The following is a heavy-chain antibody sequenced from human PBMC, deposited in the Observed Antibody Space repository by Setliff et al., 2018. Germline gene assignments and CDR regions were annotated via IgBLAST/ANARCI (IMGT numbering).Heavy chain of an antibody. V-gene: IGHV3-48*01. D-gene: IGHD1-1*01. CDR1: GFSCSDYS. CDR2: ITSSSNTI. Sequence: PGGSLRLSCAASGFSCSDYSMEWVRQAPGKGLEWVSYITSSSNTIHYAESVKGRFTISRDTAENSLYLQMNSLRAEDMAVYYCARAVQILGDYYYYMDVGAKGTTVTVSS. J-gene: IGHJ6*03. CDR3: ARAVQILGDYYYYMDV.